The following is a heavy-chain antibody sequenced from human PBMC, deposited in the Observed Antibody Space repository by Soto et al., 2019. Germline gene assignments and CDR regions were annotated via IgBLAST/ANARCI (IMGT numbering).Heavy chain of an antibody. CDR2: ISGSGGST. Sequence: GGSLRLSCAASGFTFSSYGMSWVRQAPGKGLEWVSAISGSGGSTYYADSVKGRFTISRDNSRNTLYLQMNSLRAEDTAVYYCAKARDHDFWSGFDYWGQGTLVTVSS. CDR1: GFTFSSYG. CDR3: AKARDHDFWSGFDY. J-gene: IGHJ4*02. V-gene: IGHV3-23*01. D-gene: IGHD3-3*01.